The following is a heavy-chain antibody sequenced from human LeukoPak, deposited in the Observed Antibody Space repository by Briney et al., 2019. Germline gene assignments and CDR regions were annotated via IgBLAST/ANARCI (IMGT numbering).Heavy chain of an antibody. J-gene: IGHJ4*02. Sequence: ASVRVSCKASGYTFTSYYMHWVRQAPGQGLEWMGIINPSGGSTSYAQKFQGRVTMTRDTSTNTVYMELSSLRSEDTAVYFCARATLSDYYFNYWGQGTLVTVSS. V-gene: IGHV1-46*01. CDR3: ARATLSDYYFNY. CDR1: GYTFTSYY. CDR2: INPSGGST.